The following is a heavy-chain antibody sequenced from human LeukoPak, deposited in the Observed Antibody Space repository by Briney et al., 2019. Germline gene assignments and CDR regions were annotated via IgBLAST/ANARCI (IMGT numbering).Heavy chain of an antibody. J-gene: IGHJ6*02. CDR1: GFTVSSNY. V-gene: IGHV3-66*01. Sequence: TGGSLRLSCAASGFTVSSNYMSWVRQAPGKGLEWVSVIYSGGSTYYADSVKGRFTISRDNSKNTLYLQMNSLRAEDTAVYYCARDLAVAGLYYYYGMDVWGQGTTVTVSS. CDR2: IYSGGST. CDR3: ARDLAVAGLYYYYGMDV. D-gene: IGHD6-19*01.